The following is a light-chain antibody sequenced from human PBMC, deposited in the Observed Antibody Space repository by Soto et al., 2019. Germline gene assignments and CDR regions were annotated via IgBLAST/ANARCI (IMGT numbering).Light chain of an antibody. V-gene: IGLV3-21*04. CDR3: QVWDNNSDHYV. J-gene: IGLJ1*01. CDR2: YDN. CDR1: NIGSKN. Sequence: SYELTQPPSLSVAPGMTARITCGGNNIGSKNVHWYQQKPGQAPVLVIYYDNDRPSGIPERFSGSNSVNTATLTISRVEAGDEADYYCQVWDNNSDHYVFGTGTKLTVL.